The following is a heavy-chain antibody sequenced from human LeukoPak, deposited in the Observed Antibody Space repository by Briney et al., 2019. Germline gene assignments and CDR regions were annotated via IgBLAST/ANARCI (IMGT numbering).Heavy chain of an antibody. CDR2: INPDGSEK. CDR1: GFTFTTYT. J-gene: IGHJ3*01. CDR3: ARNNGWAFDF. D-gene: IGHD6-19*01. V-gene: IGHV3-7*04. Sequence: PGGSLRLSCAASGFTFTTYTMNWVRQAPGKGLAWVANINPDGSEKEYVDSVKGRFTISRDNAQNSLFLQMNSLRAEDTAVYYCARNNGWAFDFWGQGTMVTVSS.